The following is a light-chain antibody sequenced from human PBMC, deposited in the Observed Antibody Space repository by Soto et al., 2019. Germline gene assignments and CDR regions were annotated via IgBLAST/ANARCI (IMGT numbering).Light chain of an antibody. CDR3: QQSGSSPLT. V-gene: IGKV3-20*01. J-gene: IGKJ4*01. Sequence: IVLTPSPGPLSLSPGERATLSCRASQSVSSTYLAWYQQKPGQAPRLLIYGASSGATGIPDRFSGSGSGTYFSLTISRLEPEDSAVYYCQQSGSSPLTCGGGTKVEIK. CDR2: GAS. CDR1: QSVSSTY.